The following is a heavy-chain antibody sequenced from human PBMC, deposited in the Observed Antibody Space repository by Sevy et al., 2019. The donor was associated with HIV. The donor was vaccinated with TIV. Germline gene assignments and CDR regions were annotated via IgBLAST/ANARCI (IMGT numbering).Heavy chain of an antibody. D-gene: IGHD2-21*02. CDR1: GGSMSSYY. J-gene: IGHJ3*02. Sequence: ETLSLTCTVSGGSMSSYYWSWIRQPPGKGLEWIGYIYYSGSTNYHPSLKSRVTISVDTSKNQFSLKLSAVTAADTAVYYCARSAPTTKYFGGDCYLGAFDIWGQGTMVTVSS. V-gene: IGHV4-59*01. CDR2: IYYSGST. CDR3: ARSAPTTKYFGGDCYLGAFDI.